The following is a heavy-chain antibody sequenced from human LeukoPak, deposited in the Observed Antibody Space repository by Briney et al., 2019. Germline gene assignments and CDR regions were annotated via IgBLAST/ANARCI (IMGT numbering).Heavy chain of an antibody. CDR2: IIPIFGTA. CDR3: ATSLAGDYYDSSGYSH. D-gene: IGHD3-22*01. J-gene: IGHJ4*02. CDR1: GYTFTSYD. Sequence: GASVKVSCKASGYTFTSYDISWVRQAPGQGLEWMGRIIPIFGTANYAQKFQGRVTITTDESTSTAYMELSSLRSEDTAVYYCATSLAGDYYDSSGYSHWGQGTLVTVSS. V-gene: IGHV1-69*05.